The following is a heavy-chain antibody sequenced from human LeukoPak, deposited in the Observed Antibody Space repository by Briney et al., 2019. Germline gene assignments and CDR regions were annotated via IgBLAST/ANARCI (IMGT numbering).Heavy chain of an antibody. Sequence: SETLSLTCAVYGGSFSGYYWSWIRKPPGKGLEWFGEINLRGSTSYNPSLKSRVTISVDTSKNQFSLKLSSVTAADTAVYYCASQPYCSGGSCYSNSYWFDPWGQGTLVTVSS. D-gene: IGHD2-15*01. V-gene: IGHV4-34*01. CDR3: ASQPYCSGGSCYSNSYWFDP. CDR2: INLRGST. CDR1: GGSFSGYY. J-gene: IGHJ5*02.